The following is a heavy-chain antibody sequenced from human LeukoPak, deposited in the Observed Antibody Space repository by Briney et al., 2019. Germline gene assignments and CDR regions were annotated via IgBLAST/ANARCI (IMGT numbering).Heavy chain of an antibody. Sequence: SVKVSCKASGYTFTGYYMHWVRQAPGQGLEWMGWINPNSGGTNYAQKFQGRVTMTRDTSISTAYMELSRLRSDDTAVYYCARGAEGRYCSSTSCYTFWFDPWGQGTLVTVSS. J-gene: IGHJ5*02. CDR3: ARGAEGRYCSSTSCYTFWFDP. CDR2: INPNSGGT. CDR1: GYTFTGYY. D-gene: IGHD2-2*02. V-gene: IGHV1-2*02.